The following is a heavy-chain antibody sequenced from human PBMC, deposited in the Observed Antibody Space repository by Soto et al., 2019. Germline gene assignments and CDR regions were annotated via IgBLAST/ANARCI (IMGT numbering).Heavy chain of an antibody. J-gene: IGHJ4*02. CDR1: GFTFGNYA. D-gene: IGHD3-3*01. Sequence: LRLSCAASGFTFGNYAMAWVRQAPGKGLEWVSGISGSGGSTYYADSVKGRFTISRDNSKNTLYLQMNSLRAEDTAVYYCGKASLLRFLDSSFDYWGQGTLVTVSS. CDR2: ISGSGGST. CDR3: GKASLLRFLDSSFDY. V-gene: IGHV3-23*01.